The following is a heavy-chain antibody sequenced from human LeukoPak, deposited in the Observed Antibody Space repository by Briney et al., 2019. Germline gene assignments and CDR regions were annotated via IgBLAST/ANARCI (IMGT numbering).Heavy chain of an antibody. D-gene: IGHD3-16*01. CDR1: GYTFDNYW. CDR2: VYPGGSHT. V-gene: IGHV5-51*01. Sequence: GESLKISCWASGYTFDNYWNARVRQTPGNGVDWSGIVYPGGSHTRDSTSFQGQVTISDAKATSTAYLQWSSLKASDTGIYYCARLYTRLTRSIWGRFDPWGQGTLVTVSS. CDR3: ARLYTRLTRSIWGRFDP. J-gene: IGHJ5*02.